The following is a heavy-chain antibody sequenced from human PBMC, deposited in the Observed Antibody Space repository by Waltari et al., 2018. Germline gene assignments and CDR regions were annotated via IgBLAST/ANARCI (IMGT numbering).Heavy chain of an antibody. J-gene: IGHJ2*01. Sequence: QVQLVQSGAEVKKPGSSVKVSCKASGGTFSSYAISWVRQAPGQGLEWMGGIIPILGIANYAQKFQGRVTITADKSTSTAYMELSSLRSEDTAVYYCARDLKEYYYGSGTGYFDLWGRGTLVTVSS. CDR3: ARDLKEYYYGSGTGYFDL. CDR1: GGTFSSYA. CDR2: IIPILGIA. V-gene: IGHV1-69*10. D-gene: IGHD3-10*01.